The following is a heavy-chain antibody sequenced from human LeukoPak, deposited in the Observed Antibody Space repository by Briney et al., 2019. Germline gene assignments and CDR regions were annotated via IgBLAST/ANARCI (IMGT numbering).Heavy chain of an antibody. D-gene: IGHD3-22*01. Sequence: GGSLRLSCAASGFTFSSYGMSWVRQAPGKGLEWVSALSGSGGSKYYADSVKGRFTLSRDNSKNTLFLQMNSLRAEDTAVYYCARDGLTYYYDSSGYSPLDYWGQGTLVTVSS. CDR1: GFTFSSYG. V-gene: IGHV3-23*01. CDR2: LSGSGGSK. CDR3: ARDGLTYYYDSSGYSPLDY. J-gene: IGHJ4*02.